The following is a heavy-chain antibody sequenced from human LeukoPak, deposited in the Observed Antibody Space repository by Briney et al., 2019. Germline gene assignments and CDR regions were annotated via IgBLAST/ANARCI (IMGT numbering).Heavy chain of an antibody. CDR1: GFTFSSYS. CDR2: ISSSSSTI. D-gene: IGHD6-13*01. V-gene: IGHV3-48*01. Sequence: GGSLRLSCAASGFTFSSYSMNWVRQAPGKGLEWVSSISSSSSTIYYADSVKGRFTISRDNAKNSLYLQMNSLRAEDTAVYYCARDGGKYSSSWLYFDYWGQGTLVTVSS. J-gene: IGHJ4*02. CDR3: ARDGGKYSSSWLYFDY.